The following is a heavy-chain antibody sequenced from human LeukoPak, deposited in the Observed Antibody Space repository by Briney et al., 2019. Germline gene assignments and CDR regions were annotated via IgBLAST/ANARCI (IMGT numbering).Heavy chain of an antibody. J-gene: IGHJ3*02. CDR1: GFTFSDYY. Sequence: GGSLRLSCAASGFTFSDYYMSWIRQAPGKGLEWVSSISGTGGGTYYADSVKGRFAISRDNSHKTLYLQMNSLRAEDTAVYYCAKDREMYFYDSSGYRDAFHIWGQGTKVTVSS. CDR2: ISGTGGGT. V-gene: IGHV3-23*01. CDR3: AKDREMYFYDSSGYRDAFHI. D-gene: IGHD3-22*01.